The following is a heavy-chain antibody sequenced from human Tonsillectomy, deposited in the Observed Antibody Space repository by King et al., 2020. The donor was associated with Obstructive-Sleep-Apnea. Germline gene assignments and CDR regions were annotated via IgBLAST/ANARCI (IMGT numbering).Heavy chain of an antibody. CDR3: ARGYGSGGSCVSYNCFDP. Sequence: VQLQESGPGLVKPSETLSLTCTVSGGSISSYYWSWIRQPAGEGLECIGCIYTSGRRNYHHSLKRKVTMSVDTSKNQFSLKLSSVTAADTAVYYCARGYGSGGSCVSYNCFDPWGQGTLVTVSS. D-gene: IGHD2-15*01. V-gene: IGHV4-4*07. J-gene: IGHJ5*02. CDR2: IYTSGRR. CDR1: GGSISSYY.